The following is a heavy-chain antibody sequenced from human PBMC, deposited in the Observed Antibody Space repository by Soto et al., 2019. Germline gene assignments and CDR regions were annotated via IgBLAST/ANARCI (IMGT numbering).Heavy chain of an antibody. CDR1: GFTFSNAW. CDR3: TTDSDPRSRYCSGGSCYERDY. D-gene: IGHD2-15*01. V-gene: IGHV3-15*01. CDR2: IKSKTDGGTT. Sequence: GGSLRLSCAASGFTFSNAWMSWVRQAPGKGLEWVGRIKSKTDGGTTDYAAPVKGRFTISRDDSKNTLYLQMNSLKTEDTAVYYCTTDSDPRSRYCSGGSCYERDYWGQGTLVTVSS. J-gene: IGHJ4*02.